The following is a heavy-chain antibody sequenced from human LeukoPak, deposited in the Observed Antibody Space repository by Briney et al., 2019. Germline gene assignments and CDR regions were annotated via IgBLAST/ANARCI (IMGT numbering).Heavy chain of an antibody. V-gene: IGHV4-39*07. J-gene: IGHJ4*02. CDR3: ARAGGSYRRHDY. CDR1: GGSISSSSYF. Sequence: SETLFLTCAVSGGSISSSSYFWGWIRQPPGKGLEWIGEINHSGSTNYNPSLKSRVTISVDTSKNQFSLKLSSVTAADTAVYYCARAGGSYRRHDYWGQGTLVTVSS. D-gene: IGHD1-26*01. CDR2: INHSGST.